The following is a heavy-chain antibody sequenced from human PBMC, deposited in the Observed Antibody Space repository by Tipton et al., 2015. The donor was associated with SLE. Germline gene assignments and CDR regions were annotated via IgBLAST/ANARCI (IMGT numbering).Heavy chain of an antibody. D-gene: IGHD6-13*01. CDR2: ISGSGGST. J-gene: IGHJ4*02. CDR1: GFTFTGQA. V-gene: IGHV3-23*01. CDR3: AMPPGSIWYQWNY. Sequence: SLRLSCAASGFTFTGQAMSWVRQAPGKGLEWVSVISGSGGSTYYANSVKGRFTISRDTSKDTVFLQMNSLRDEDTAIYYCAMPPGSIWYQWNYWGQGTLVTVSS.